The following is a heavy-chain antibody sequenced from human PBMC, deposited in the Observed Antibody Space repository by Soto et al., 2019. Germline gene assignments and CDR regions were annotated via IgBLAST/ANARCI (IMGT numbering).Heavy chain of an antibody. Sequence: GGSLRLSCAASGFTFSSYAMHWVRQAPGKGLEWVAVISYDGSNKYYADSVKGRFTISRDNSKNTLYLQMNSLRAEDTAVYYCARVTRALMVYDPFDYWGQGTLVTVSS. D-gene: IGHD2-8*01. CDR2: ISYDGSNK. V-gene: IGHV3-30-3*01. CDR3: ARVTRALMVYDPFDY. CDR1: GFTFSSYA. J-gene: IGHJ4*02.